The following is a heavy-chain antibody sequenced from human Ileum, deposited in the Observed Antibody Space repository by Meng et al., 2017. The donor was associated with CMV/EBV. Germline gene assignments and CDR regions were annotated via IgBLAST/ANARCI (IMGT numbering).Heavy chain of an antibody. J-gene: IGHJ4*02. CDR1: GFTFSSYG. D-gene: IGHD6-19*01. V-gene: IGHV3-23*01. CDR3: AKDRRIAVAGHFDY. Sequence: GESLKISCAASGFTFSSYGMTWVRQAPGKGLEWVSGMSGSGGSTYYADSVKGRFTISRDNSKNTLYLQMNSLRAEDTAVYYCAKDRRIAVAGHFDYWGQGTLVNVSS. CDR2: MSGSGGST.